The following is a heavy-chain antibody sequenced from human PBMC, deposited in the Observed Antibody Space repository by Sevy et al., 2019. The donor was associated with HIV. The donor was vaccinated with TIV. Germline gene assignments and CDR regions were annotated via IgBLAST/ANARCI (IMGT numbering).Heavy chain of an antibody. D-gene: IGHD3-16*01. V-gene: IGHV3-15*01. CDR3: TTGGSLFQH. Sequence: GGSLRLSCAASGFNLSKVWMSWVRQAPGKGLEWVGHIKSKTDGGTTDYAAPVRGRFTISRDDSKNTLSLQMNSLKTEDTAVYYCTTGGSLFQHWGQGPLVTVSS. CDR2: IKSKTDGGTT. CDR1: GFNLSKVW. J-gene: IGHJ1*01.